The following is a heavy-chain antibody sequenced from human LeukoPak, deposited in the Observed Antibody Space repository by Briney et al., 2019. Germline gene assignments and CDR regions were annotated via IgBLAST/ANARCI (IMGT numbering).Heavy chain of an antibody. CDR2: IYYSGST. Sequence: SETLSLKCTVSGGSISSSSYYWGWIRQPPGKGLEWIGSIYYSGSTYYNPSLKSRVTISVDTSKNQFSLKLSSVTAADTAVYYCASRTGSGYYYGHFDYWGQGTLVTVSS. J-gene: IGHJ4*02. CDR1: GGSISSSSYY. V-gene: IGHV4-39*01. CDR3: ASRTGSGYYYGHFDY. D-gene: IGHD3-22*01.